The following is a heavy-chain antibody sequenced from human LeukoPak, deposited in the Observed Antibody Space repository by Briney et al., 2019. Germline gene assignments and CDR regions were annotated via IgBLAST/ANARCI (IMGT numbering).Heavy chain of an antibody. V-gene: IGHV3-64*02. CDR1: GFTFSNYV. Sequence: PGGSLRLSCAASGFTFSNYVMHWVRQAPGKGLEYVSAITSNGGSTYYADAVKGRFTISRDNSQNMLYLHMGSLRVEDMAVYYCGGGASRIQVWLPPGYWGQGTLVPVSS. J-gene: IGHJ4*02. CDR3: GGGASRIQVWLPPGY. CDR2: ITSNGGST. D-gene: IGHD5-18*01.